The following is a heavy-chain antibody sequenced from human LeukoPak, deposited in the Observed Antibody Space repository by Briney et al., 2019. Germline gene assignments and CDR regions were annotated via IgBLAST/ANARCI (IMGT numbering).Heavy chain of an antibody. CDR1: GFTFSGHW. D-gene: IGHD3-22*01. V-gene: IGHV3-7*01. Sequence: GGSLRLSCAASGFTFSGHWMSWVRQAPGKGLEWVGNINQGGSDKYYVDSVKGRFTISRDNANNLLYLQMNSLRAEDTAVYYCARVPYYYDSSGYWGGFDYWGQGTLVTVSS. CDR3: ARVPYYYDSSGYWGGFDY. CDR2: INQGGSDK. J-gene: IGHJ4*02.